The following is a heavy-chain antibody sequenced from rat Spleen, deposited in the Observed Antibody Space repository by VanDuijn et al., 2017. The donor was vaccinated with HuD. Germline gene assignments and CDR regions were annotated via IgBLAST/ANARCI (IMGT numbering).Heavy chain of an antibody. CDR1: GFSLTSYH. CDR2: ISSGGST. V-gene: IGHV2S12*01. J-gene: IGHJ2*01. Sequence: QVQLKESGPGLVQPSQTLSLTCTVSGFSLTSYHVSWVRQPPGKGLEWIAAISSGGSTYYNSVLKSRLSISRDTSKSQVFLKVNSLKTEDTGIYYCTRGFFDYWGQGVMVTVSS. D-gene: IGHD4-1*01. CDR3: TRGFFDY.